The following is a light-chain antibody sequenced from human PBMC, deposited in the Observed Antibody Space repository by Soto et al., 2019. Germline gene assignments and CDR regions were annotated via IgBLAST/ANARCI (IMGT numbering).Light chain of an antibody. J-gene: IGLJ2*01. CDR1: RSDVGGYNY. CDR2: EVN. CDR3: SSYAGSDIVV. V-gene: IGLV2-8*01. Sequence: QSALTQPPSASGSPGQSVTISCTGTRSDVGGYNYVSWYQQHPGKAPKLIIYEVNKRPSGVPDRFSGSKSGNTASLTVSGLQAEDEAHYYCSSYAGSDIVVFGGGTKLTVL.